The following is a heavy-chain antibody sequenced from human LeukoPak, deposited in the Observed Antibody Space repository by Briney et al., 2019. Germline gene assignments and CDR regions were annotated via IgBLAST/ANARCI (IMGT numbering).Heavy chain of an antibody. CDR2: ITSGSTI. D-gene: IGHD2-2*01. CDR1: GFTFSSYE. CDR3: ARGQCSSPSCRYFDY. V-gene: IGHV3-48*03. Sequence: GGSLRLSCAASGFTFSSYEMNWVRQAPGKGLEWISYITSGSTIYYADSVKGRFTISRDNAKNSLYLQMNSLRAEDTAVYYCARGQCSSPSCRYFDYWGQGTLVTVSS. J-gene: IGHJ4*02.